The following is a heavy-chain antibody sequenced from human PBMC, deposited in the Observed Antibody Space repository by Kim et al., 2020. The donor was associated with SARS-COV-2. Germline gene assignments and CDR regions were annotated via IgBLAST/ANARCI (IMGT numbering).Heavy chain of an antibody. Sequence: SETLSLTCAVYGGSFSGYYWSWIRQPPGKGLEWIGEINHSGSTNYNPSLKSRVTISVDTSKNQFSLKLSSVTAADTAVYYCARGRRWNCAYYFDYWGQGTLVTVSS. J-gene: IGHJ4*02. CDR3: ARGRRWNCAYYFDY. CDR1: GGSFSGYY. CDR2: INHSGST. V-gene: IGHV4-34*01. D-gene: IGHD1-7*01.